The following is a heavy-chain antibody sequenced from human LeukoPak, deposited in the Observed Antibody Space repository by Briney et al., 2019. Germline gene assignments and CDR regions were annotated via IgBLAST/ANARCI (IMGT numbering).Heavy chain of an antibody. Sequence: GASVKVSCKASGYTFTSYGISWVRQAPGQGLEWMGWISAYNGNTNYAQKLQGRVTMTTDTSTRTAYMELRSLRSDDTAVYYCTRSRQLETYYYDSSRYPPFDYWGQGTLVTVSS. CDR3: TRSRQLETYYYDSSRYPPFDY. CDR1: GYTFTSYG. J-gene: IGHJ4*02. CDR2: ISAYNGNT. V-gene: IGHV1-18*01. D-gene: IGHD3-22*01.